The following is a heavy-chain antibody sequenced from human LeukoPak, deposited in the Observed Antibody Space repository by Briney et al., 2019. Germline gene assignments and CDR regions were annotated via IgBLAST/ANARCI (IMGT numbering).Heavy chain of an antibody. J-gene: IGHJ4*02. CDR1: GFIFNTYA. V-gene: IGHV3-30*04. D-gene: IGHD2/OR15-2a*01. Sequence: GGPLTLSCAASGFIFNTYAILWVRQARGKGLEWVAFISYDGRIKYYADSVKGRFTISRDNSKNTLSLQMNSLRAEDTAAYYCARDRSEKYSTDYWGQGTLVTASS. CDR3: ARDRSEKYSTDY. CDR2: ISYDGRIK.